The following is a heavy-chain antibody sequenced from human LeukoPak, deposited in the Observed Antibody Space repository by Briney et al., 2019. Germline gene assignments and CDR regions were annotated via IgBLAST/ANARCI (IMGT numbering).Heavy chain of an antibody. CDR1: GFTLSSNY. CDR2: IYRGGET. V-gene: IGHV3-53*01. Sequence: PGGSLRLSCAASGFTLSSNYMSWVRQAPGKGLEWVSVIYRGGETYYAASVKGRFTISRDNAKNSLYLQMNSLRGEDTAVYYCAELGITMIGGVWGKGTTVTISS. CDR3: AELGITMIGGV. J-gene: IGHJ6*04. D-gene: IGHD3-10*02.